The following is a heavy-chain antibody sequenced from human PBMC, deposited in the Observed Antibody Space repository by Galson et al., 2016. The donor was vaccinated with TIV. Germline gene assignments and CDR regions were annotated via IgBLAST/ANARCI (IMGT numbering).Heavy chain of an antibody. Sequence: SLRLSCAGSGFNFSLYGMAWVRQAPGKGLEWVSVIGGNSVHSYYADSVKGRFTISRDNSENTLFLEMNNLRVEDTAIYYCAKSGAPCRRPSCSRSHYGSGSEPLDYWGQGTLVTVSS. CDR1: GFNFSLYG. J-gene: IGHJ4*02. V-gene: IGHV3-23*01. CDR3: AKSGAPCRRPSCSRSHYGSGSEPLDY. D-gene: IGHD3-10*01. CDR2: IGGNSVHS.